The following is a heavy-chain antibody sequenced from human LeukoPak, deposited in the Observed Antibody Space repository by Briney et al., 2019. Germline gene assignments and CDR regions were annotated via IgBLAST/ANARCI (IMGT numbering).Heavy chain of an antibody. V-gene: IGHV4-59*08. CDR3: ARTLTGDNFDY. D-gene: IGHD7-27*01. Sequence: SETLSLTCTVSGGSISSYYWSWIRQPPGKGLEWIGYIYYSGSTNYNPSLKSRVTISVDTSKNQFSLKLSSVTAADTAVYYCARTLTGDNFDYWGQGTLVTVSS. J-gene: IGHJ4*02. CDR1: GGSISSYY. CDR2: IYYSGST.